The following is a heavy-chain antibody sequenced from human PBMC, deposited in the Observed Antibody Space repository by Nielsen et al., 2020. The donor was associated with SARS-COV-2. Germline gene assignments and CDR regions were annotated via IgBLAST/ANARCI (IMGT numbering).Heavy chain of an antibody. D-gene: IGHD6-13*01. J-gene: IGHJ4*02. CDR1: GFMFSTYG. CDR3: ARESIAAQDY. CDR2: ISYDGSYK. V-gene: IGHV3-30*03. Sequence: GGSLRLSCAASGFMFSTYGMHWVRQAPGKGLEWVAVISYDGSYKYSADSVKGRFTISRDNAKNSLYLQMNSLRAEDTAVYYCARESIAAQDYWGQGTLVTVSS.